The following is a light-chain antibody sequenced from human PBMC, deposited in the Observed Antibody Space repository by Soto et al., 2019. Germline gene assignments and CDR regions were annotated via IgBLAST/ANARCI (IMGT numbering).Light chain of an antibody. J-gene: IGLJ2*01. CDR1: SSDIGGYNS. V-gene: IGLV2-8*01. CDR2: EVN. Sequence: QSALTQPPSASGSPGQSVTISCTGTSSDIGGYNSVSWYQQHPGKAPRLMIYEVNKRPSGVPDRFSGSKSGTSASLAITGLQAEDEADYYCQAYDTSLSISVIFGGGTKLTVL. CDR3: QAYDTSLSISVI.